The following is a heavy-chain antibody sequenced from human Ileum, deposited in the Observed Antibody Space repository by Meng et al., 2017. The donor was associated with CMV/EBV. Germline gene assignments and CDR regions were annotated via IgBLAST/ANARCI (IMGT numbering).Heavy chain of an antibody. CDR1: GDSVSTNGVA. CDR2: TYYRSKWSS. J-gene: IGHJ3*01. CDR3: ARDRLWAFDF. D-gene: IGHD3-16*01. V-gene: IGHV6-1*01. Sequence: VHLQQSGPGLVKPSQSLSLTCAISGDSVSTNGVAWNWIRQSPSRGLEWLGRTYYRSKWSSDYALSVKSRIIINADTSKNQFSLQLNSVTPEDTAVYYCARDRLWAFDFWGQGTMVTVSS.